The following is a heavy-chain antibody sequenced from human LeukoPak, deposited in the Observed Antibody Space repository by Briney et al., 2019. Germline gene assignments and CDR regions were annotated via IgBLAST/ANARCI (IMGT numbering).Heavy chain of an antibody. V-gene: IGHV4-38-2*01. CDR2: IYHSGST. CDR3: ARQHDFWSGYYYYYYMDV. Sequence: PPETLSLTCAVSGYSISSGYYWGWIRQPPGKGLEWIGSIYHSGSTYYNPSLKSRVTISVDTPKNQFSLKLSSVTAADTAVYYCARQHDFWSGYYYYYYMDVWGKGTTVTVSS. D-gene: IGHD3-3*01. CDR1: GYSISSGYY. J-gene: IGHJ6*03.